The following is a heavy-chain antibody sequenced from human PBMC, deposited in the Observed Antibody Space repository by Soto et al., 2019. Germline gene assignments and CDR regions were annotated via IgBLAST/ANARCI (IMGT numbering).Heavy chain of an antibody. CDR3: ARIKLAGTAERNFDY. V-gene: IGHV3-21*01. Sequence: GGSLRLSCAASGFTFSSYTMNWVRQAPGKGLEWVSSISSSSTYIYYADSVKGRFAISRDNAKNSVYLQMNSLRGEDTAVYYCARIKLAGTAERNFDYWGQGTLVTVSS. D-gene: IGHD6-19*01. CDR2: ISSSSTYI. CDR1: GFTFSSYT. J-gene: IGHJ4*02.